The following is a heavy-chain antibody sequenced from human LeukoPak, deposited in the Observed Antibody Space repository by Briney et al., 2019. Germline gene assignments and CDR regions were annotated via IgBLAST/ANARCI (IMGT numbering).Heavy chain of an antibody. V-gene: IGHV4-59*08. CDR3: ARHGFYYDSSGYYGPLGY. CDR2: IYYSGST. Sequence: SETLSLTCTISSGSISRYYWSWIRQPPGKGLEWIGYIYYSGSTNYNPSLKSRVTISVDTSKNQFSLKLSSVTAADTAVYYCARHGFYYDSSGYYGPLGYWGQGTLVTVSS. CDR1: SGSISRYY. J-gene: IGHJ4*02. D-gene: IGHD3-22*01.